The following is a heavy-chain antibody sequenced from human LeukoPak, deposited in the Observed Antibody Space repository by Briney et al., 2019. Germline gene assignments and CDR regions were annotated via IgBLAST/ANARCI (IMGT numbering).Heavy chain of an antibody. V-gene: IGHV1-8*01. CDR3: ARDRGAAAGINWFDP. CDR2: MNPNSGNT. Sequence: ASVKVSCKASGYTFTSYDINWVRQTTGQGLEWMGWMNPNSGNTGYAQKFQGRVTMTRTTSMSTAYMELNSLRSEDTAVYYCARDRGAAAGINWFDPWGQGTLVTVSS. CDR1: GYTFTSYD. J-gene: IGHJ5*02. D-gene: IGHD6-13*01.